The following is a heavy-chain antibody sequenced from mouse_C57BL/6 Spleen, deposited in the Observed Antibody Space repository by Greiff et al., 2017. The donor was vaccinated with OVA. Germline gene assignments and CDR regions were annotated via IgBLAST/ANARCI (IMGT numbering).Heavy chain of an antibody. CDR2: ISDGGSYT. D-gene: IGHD4-1*01. CDR3: ARVGTRGYFDV. Sequence: DVQLVESGGGLVKPGGSLKLSCAASGFTFSSYAMSWVRQTPEKRLAWVATISDGGSYTYYPDNVKGRFTISRDNAKNNLYLQMSHLKSEDTAMYYCARVGTRGYFDVWGTGTTVTVSS. CDR1: GFTFSSYA. J-gene: IGHJ1*03. V-gene: IGHV5-4*01.